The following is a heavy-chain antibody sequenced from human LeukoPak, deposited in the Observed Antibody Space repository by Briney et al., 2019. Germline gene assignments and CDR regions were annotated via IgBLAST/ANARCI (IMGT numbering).Heavy chain of an antibody. CDR2: ISSSSDYI. CDR1: GFIFSTYS. V-gene: IGHV3-21*06. D-gene: IGHD6-13*01. CDR3: ARARIAAPLLDY. Sequence: GGSLRLSCEGSGFIFSTYSLSWVRQAPGKGLEWVSSISSSSDYIYYADSVKGRFTISRDNAKNSLYLQMNSLRVEDTAVYFCARARIAAPLLDYWGQGSLVTVSS. J-gene: IGHJ4*02.